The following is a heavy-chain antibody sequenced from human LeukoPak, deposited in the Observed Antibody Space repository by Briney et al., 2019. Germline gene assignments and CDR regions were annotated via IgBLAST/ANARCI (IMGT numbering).Heavy chain of an antibody. CDR3: ARHHYASGAFDI. D-gene: IGHD6-19*01. Sequence: GESLKISCKGSGFSFTSYWIAWVRQMPGKGLEDVGIIFPADSETKYSPSFQGQVTISADKSINTVYLQWSSLKASDTAMYYCARHHYASGAFDIWGQGTMVTVSS. CDR2: IFPADSET. CDR1: GFSFTSYW. V-gene: IGHV5-51*01. J-gene: IGHJ3*02.